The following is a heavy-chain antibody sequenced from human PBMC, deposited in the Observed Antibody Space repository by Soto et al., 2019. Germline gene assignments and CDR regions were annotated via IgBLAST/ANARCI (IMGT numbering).Heavy chain of an antibody. V-gene: IGHV3-72*01. D-gene: IGHD3-10*01. CDR1: GFTFSDHY. CDR3: TRVTGSYSYDY. Sequence: GGSLRLSCAASGFTFSDHYMDWVRQAPRKGLEWVGRTRKKVNSYTTEYAASVRGRFTISRDDSKSSLFLQMNSLITEDTAVYYCTRVTGSYSYDYWGQGTLVTVSS. J-gene: IGHJ4*02. CDR2: TRKKVNSYTT.